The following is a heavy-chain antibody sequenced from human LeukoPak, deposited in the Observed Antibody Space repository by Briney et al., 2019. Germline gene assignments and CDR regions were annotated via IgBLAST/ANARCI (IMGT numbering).Heavy chain of an antibody. J-gene: IGHJ4*02. CDR2: IYWDDDK. Sequence: ESGPTLVKPTQTLTLTCTFSGFSLTTRGVGVGWIRQPPGKTLEWLAFIYWDDDKRYSPFRKRRLTITSDTYTDQVVLTMTNMDPVDTATYYCAHSLVRGRRPAFDYWGQGTLVTVSS. V-gene: IGHV2-5*02. CDR3: AHSLVRGRRPAFDY. D-gene: IGHD3-10*01. CDR1: GFSLTTRGVG.